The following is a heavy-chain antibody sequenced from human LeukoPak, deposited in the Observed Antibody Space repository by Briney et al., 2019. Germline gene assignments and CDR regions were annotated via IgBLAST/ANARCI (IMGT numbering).Heavy chain of an antibody. V-gene: IGHV3-30*03. CDR2: ISYDGSNK. J-gene: IGHJ4*02. CDR3: ARVAAPGVYFDY. CDR1: GFTFSSYG. Sequence: GRSLRLSCAASGFTFSSYGTHWVRQAPGKGLEWVAVISYDGSNKYYADSVKGRFTISRDNSKNTLYLQMNSLRAEDTAVYYCARVAAPGVYFDYWGRGTLVTVSS. D-gene: IGHD2-15*01.